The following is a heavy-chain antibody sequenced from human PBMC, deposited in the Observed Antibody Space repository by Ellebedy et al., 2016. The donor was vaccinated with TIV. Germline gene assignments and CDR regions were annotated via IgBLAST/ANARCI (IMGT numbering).Heavy chain of an antibody. Sequence: AASVKVSCKASGYTFTDYYVHWVRQAPGQGLEWMGWINPNSGGTIYAQKFQGMVTMTRATSLRTDYMELIRLKSDDTAVYYCARYISEYTSSWFNWFDPWGQGTLVTVSS. V-gene: IGHV1-2*02. CDR1: GYTFTDYY. J-gene: IGHJ5*02. CDR3: ARYISEYTSSWFNWFDP. D-gene: IGHD6-13*01. CDR2: INPNSGGT.